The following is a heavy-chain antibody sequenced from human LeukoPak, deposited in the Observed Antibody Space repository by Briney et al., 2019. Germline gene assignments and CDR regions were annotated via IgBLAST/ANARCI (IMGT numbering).Heavy chain of an antibody. J-gene: IGHJ4*02. Sequence: QPGGSLRLSCAASGFHVITYYMNWFRQAPGKGLEWASVIYSDFRTYYADSVKGRFTISRDNSKNTLYLQMNSLRAEDTAVYYCARDPPYYDSSGYYYPFDYWGQGTLVTVSS. CDR2: IYSDFRT. V-gene: IGHV3-53*05. D-gene: IGHD3-22*01. CDR3: ARDPPYYDSSGYYYPFDY. CDR1: GFHVITYY.